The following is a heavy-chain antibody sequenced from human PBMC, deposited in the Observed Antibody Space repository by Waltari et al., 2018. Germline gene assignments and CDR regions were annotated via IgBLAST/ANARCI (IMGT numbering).Heavy chain of an antibody. J-gene: IGHJ6*02. CDR2: INYSGTT. CDR1: GGSISNGDYY. V-gene: IGHV4-39*07. CDR3: AKDPYTNIYRYYYYGMDV. D-gene: IGHD3-16*02. Sequence: QLQLQESGPGLVKPSETLSLTCTVSGGSISNGDYYWAWIRPPPGKGLEWIGTINYSGTTYYNSSLKSRVTMSVDTSKNQFSLKLSSVTAADTAVYYCAKDPYTNIYRYYYYGMDVWGRGTTVTVSS.